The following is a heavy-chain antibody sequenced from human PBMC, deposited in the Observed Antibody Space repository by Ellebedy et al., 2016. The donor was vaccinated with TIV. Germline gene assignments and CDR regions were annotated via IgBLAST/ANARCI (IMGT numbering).Heavy chain of an antibody. CDR3: GIAARLLY. D-gene: IGHD6-6*01. CDR1: GFTFGDYA. J-gene: IGHJ4*02. CDR2: IRSKAYGGTT. Sequence: GESLKISCTASGFTFGDYAMSWFRQAPGKGLEWGGFIRSKAYGGTTEYAASVKGRFPISRDDSKSIAYLQMNSLKTEDTAVYYCGIAARLLYWGQGTLVTVSS. V-gene: IGHV3-49*03.